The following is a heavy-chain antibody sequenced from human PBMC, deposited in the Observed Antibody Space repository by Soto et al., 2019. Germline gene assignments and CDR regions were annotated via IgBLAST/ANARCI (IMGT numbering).Heavy chain of an antibody. CDR1: GFTFSSYW. D-gene: IGHD1-7*01. Sequence: GGSLRLSCAASGFTFSSYWMSWVRQAPGKGLEWVANRNEDGSEKNYVDSVKGRFTISRDNAKNSLYLQMNSLRGEDTAVYYCARTTTLDYWGQGTLVTVSS. J-gene: IGHJ4*02. CDR3: ARTTTLDY. CDR2: RNEDGSEK. V-gene: IGHV3-7*01.